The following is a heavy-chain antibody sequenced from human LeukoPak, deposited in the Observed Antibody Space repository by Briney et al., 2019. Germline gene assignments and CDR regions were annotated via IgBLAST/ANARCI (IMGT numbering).Heavy chain of an antibody. CDR2: ISFDGSNK. CDR3: AKELTGWFFDY. D-gene: IGHD6-19*01. J-gene: IGHJ4*02. CDR1: GFTFSSYG. Sequence: GGSLRLSCAASGFTFSSYGMHWVRQAPGKGLKWVAVISFDGSNKYYADSVKGRFTISRDNSKNTLYLQMNSLRAEDTAVYYCAKELTGWFFDYWGQGTLVTVSS. V-gene: IGHV3-30*18.